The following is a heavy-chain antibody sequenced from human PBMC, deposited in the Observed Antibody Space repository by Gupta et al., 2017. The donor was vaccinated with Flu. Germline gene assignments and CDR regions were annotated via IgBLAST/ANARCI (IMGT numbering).Heavy chain of an antibody. J-gene: IGHJ2*01. D-gene: IGHD2-21*01. CDR1: GVTYSSYS. Sequence: QLVEPGGGLVKRGGPLRLPCEASGVTYSSYSMNWFRQAPGKGLEWVASISSSSSYIYYADSVKGRFTISRDNARSSRYRQMSSLRAEDTAVYYCARAWGGDYWYFDLWGRGTLVTVSS. CDR2: ISSSSSYI. V-gene: IGHV3-21*01. CDR3: ARAWGGDYWYFDL.